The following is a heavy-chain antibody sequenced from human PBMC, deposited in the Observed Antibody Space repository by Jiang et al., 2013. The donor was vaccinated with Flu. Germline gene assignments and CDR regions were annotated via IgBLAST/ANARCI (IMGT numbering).Heavy chain of an antibody. CDR3: AKEFRGVVPAASWFDP. D-gene: IGHD2-2*01. CDR1: GFTFSSYG. J-gene: IGHJ5*02. CDR2: IRYDGSNK. Sequence: VQLLESGGGVVQPGGSLRLSCAASGFTFSSYGMHWVRQAPGKGLEWVAFIRYDGSNKYYADSVKGRFTISRDNSKNTMYLQMNSLRAEDTAVYYCAKEFRGVVPAASWFDPWGQGTLVTVSS. V-gene: IGHV3-30*02.